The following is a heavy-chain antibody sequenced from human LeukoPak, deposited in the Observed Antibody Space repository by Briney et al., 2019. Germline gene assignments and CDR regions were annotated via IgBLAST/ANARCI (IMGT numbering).Heavy chain of an antibody. V-gene: IGHV1-69*02. CDR1: GYTFTGYY. CDR2: IIPILGIA. J-gene: IGHJ5*02. D-gene: IGHD2-15*01. CDR3: ARRGGSCYSDCWFDP. Sequence: ASVKVSCKASGYTFTGYYMHWVRQAPGQGLEWMGRIIPILGIANYAQKFQGRVTITADKSTSTAYMELSSLRSEDTAVYYCARRGGSCYSDCWFDPWGQGTLVTVSS.